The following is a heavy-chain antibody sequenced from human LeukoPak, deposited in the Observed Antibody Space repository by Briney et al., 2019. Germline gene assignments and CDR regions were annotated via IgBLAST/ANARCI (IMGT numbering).Heavy chain of an antibody. CDR3: ARDCRIAARSPSQIYYYYMDV. J-gene: IGHJ6*03. V-gene: IGHV1-46*01. Sequence: ASVKVSCKASGYTFTGYYMHWVRQAPGQGLEWMGIINPSGGSTSYAQKFQGRVTMTRDMSTSTVYMELSSLRSEDTAVYYCARDCRIAARSPSQIYYYYMDVWGKGTTVTVSS. D-gene: IGHD6-6*01. CDR1: GYTFTGYY. CDR2: INPSGGST.